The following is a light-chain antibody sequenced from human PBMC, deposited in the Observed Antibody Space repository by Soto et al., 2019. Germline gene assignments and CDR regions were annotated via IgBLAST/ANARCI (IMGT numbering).Light chain of an antibody. CDR1: HTIATY. J-gene: IGKJ2*01. V-gene: IGKV1-39*01. Sequence: EIQMTQSPASLSASVGERVTLTCRASHTIATYLNWYQQKAGKVPEVLIYGTSTLQPGVPSRFTGSRYVTDSTLTINNVQPEDFATYYCQQFYYYPHTFGQGTKLEVK. CDR3: QQFYYYPHT. CDR2: GTS.